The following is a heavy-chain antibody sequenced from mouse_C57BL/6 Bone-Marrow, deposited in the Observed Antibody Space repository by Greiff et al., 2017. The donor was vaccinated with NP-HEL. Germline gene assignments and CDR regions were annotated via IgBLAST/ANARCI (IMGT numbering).Heavy chain of an antibody. CDR2: ISYDGSN. V-gene: IGHV3-6*01. Sequence: EVQRVESGPGLVKPSQSLSLTCSVTGYSITSGYYWNWIRQFPGNKLEWMGYISYDGSNNYNPSLKNRISITRDTSKNQFFLKLNSVTTEDTATYYCASLLYAMDYWGQGTSVTVSS. D-gene: IGHD2-1*01. J-gene: IGHJ4*01. CDR1: GYSITSGYY. CDR3: ASLLYAMDY.